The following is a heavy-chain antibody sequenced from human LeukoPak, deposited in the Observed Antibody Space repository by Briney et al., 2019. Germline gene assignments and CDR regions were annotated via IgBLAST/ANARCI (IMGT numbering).Heavy chain of an antibody. Sequence: ASVKVSCKASGHTFTNYYIHWVRQPPAPGLEWMGIINPSGGSTTNYAQKFQGRVTMTRDASTSTVDMELSSLISEDTAVYYCARAFSSGRRFDYWGQGTLVTVSS. J-gene: IGHJ4*02. V-gene: IGHV1-46*01. CDR3: ARAFSSGRRFDY. CDR2: INPSGGST. D-gene: IGHD3-22*01. CDR1: GHTFTNYY.